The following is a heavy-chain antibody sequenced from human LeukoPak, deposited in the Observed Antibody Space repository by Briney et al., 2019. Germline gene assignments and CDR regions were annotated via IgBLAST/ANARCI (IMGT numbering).Heavy chain of an antibody. CDR1: GFIFSSYD. J-gene: IGHJ3*01. Sequence: GGSLRLSCVGSGFIFSSYDMGWVRQAPGKGLEWVSSISRAGDRTYYEDSVKGRFTISRDNSRNTMYLQMNSLRTEDTAVYYCARGESFAFDVWGQGTMVTVSS. V-gene: IGHV3-23*01. CDR3: ARGESFAFDV. CDR2: ISRAGDRT.